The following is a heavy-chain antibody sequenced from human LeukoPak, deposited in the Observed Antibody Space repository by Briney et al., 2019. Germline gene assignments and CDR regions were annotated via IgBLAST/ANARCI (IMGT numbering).Heavy chain of an antibody. CDR3: ARYQYSSGRIFDC. D-gene: IGHD6-19*01. Sequence: GGSLRLSCAASGFTFSSYSMNWVRQAPGKGLEWVSFIHSTGSTKYYADSVKGRFTISRDNAKNSLYLQMNSLRDEDTAVYYCARYQYSSGRIFDCWGQGTLVTVSS. CDR1: GFTFSSYS. V-gene: IGHV3-48*02. J-gene: IGHJ4*02. CDR2: IHSTGSTK.